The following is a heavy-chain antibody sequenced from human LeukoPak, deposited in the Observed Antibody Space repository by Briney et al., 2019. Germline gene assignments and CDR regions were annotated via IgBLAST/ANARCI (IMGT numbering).Heavy chain of an antibody. CDR3: ARAPAISGTSAFDI. Sequence: ASVKVSCKASGGTFSSYAIGWVRQAPGQGLEWMGGIIPIFGTANYAQKFQGRVAITADKSTSTAYMELSSLRSEDTAVYYCARAPAISGTSAFDIWGQGTMVTVSS. CDR1: GGTFSSYA. D-gene: IGHD6-25*01. V-gene: IGHV1-69*06. CDR2: IIPIFGTA. J-gene: IGHJ3*02.